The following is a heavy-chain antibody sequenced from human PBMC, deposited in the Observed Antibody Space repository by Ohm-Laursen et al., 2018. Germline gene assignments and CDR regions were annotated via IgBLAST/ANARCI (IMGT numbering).Heavy chain of an antibody. CDR1: GFTFSSYG. Sequence: SLRLSCTASGFTFSSYGMNWVRQAPGKGLEWVAVIWYDGSNKYYADSVKGRFTISRDNSKNTLYLQMNSLRAEDTAVYYCAKSRERGQGNAFDIWGQGTMVTVSP. J-gene: IGHJ3*02. CDR3: AKSRERGQGNAFDI. D-gene: IGHD1-1*01. V-gene: IGHV3-33*06. CDR2: IWYDGSNK.